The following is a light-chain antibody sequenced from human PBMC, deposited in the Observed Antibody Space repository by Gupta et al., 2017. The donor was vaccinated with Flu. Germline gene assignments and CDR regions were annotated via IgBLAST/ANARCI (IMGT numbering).Light chain of an antibody. J-gene: IGKJ4*02. Sequence: TLGQSASLYCRSSQSRGHREAKTYLDWFNQTPCQAPRRLIYKVAKRDAAVTDRFCDSGEGKDVTLGISSGVAEDVGGYYCRQHGPWATRTFGEGTKLEIK. CDR1: QSRGHREAKTY. CDR3: RQHGPWATRT. V-gene: IGKV2-30*02. CDR2: KVA.